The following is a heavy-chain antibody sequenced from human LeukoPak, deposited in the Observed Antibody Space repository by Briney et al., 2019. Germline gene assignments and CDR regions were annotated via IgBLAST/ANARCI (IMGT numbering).Heavy chain of an antibody. V-gene: IGHV1-18*01. CDR1: GYTFTSYG. J-gene: IGHJ4*02. CDR2: ISAYNGNT. CDR3: ARAYIVGAAAGHDY. D-gene: IGHD6-13*01. Sequence: ASVTVSCKASGYTFTSYGISWVRQAPGQGLEWMGWISAYNGNTNYAQKLQGRVTMTTDTSTSTAYMELRSLRSDDTAVYYCARAYIVGAAAGHDYWGQGTLVTVSS.